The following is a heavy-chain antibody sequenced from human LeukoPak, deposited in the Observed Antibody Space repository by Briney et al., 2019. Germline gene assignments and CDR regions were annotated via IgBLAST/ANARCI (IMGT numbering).Heavy chain of an antibody. D-gene: IGHD1-1*01. J-gene: IGHJ4*02. Sequence: GGSVRLSCAASGFTFSGSAMHCVRQASGKGLEWVGRIRSKTNSYATSYAASVKGRFALSRDDSKNTAYLQMNSLKTEDTAVYYCTRYNVGFESWGQGTLVTVSS. V-gene: IGHV3-73*01. CDR2: IRSKTNSYAT. CDR3: TRYNVGFES. CDR1: GFTFSGSA.